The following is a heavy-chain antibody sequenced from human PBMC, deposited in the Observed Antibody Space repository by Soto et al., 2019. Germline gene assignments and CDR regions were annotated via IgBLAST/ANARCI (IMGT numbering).Heavy chain of an antibody. CDR2: IYYSGST. Sequence: SETLSLTCTVSGGSISSGDYYWSWIRQPPGKGLEWIGYIYYSGSTYYNPSLKSRVTISVDTSKNQFSLKLSSVTAADTAVYYCAREQQLVRAYFDYWGQGTLVTAPQ. J-gene: IGHJ4*02. D-gene: IGHD6-13*01. V-gene: IGHV4-30-4*01. CDR1: GGSISSGDYY. CDR3: AREQQLVRAYFDY.